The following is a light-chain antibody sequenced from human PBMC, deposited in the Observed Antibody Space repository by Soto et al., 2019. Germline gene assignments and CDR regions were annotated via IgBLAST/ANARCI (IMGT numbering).Light chain of an antibody. CDR1: QSISSW. V-gene: IGKV1-5*03. CDR3: QQYNTYWT. Sequence: DIPMTQSPSTLSASVGDRVTITCRASQSISSWLAWFQQKPGKAPKLLIYKASSLKSGVPSRFSGSGSGTEFTLTISSLQPDDFATYYCQQYNTYWTFGQGTKVEIK. J-gene: IGKJ1*01. CDR2: KAS.